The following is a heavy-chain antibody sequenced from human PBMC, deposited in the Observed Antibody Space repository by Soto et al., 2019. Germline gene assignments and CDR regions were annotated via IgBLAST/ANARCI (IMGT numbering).Heavy chain of an antibody. Sequence: QVQLVESGGGVVQHGRSLRLSCAASGFTFSSYAMDWVRQAPGKGLEWVAVIWYDGSNKYYADSVKGRFTISRDNSKNTLYLQMNSLRAEDTAVYYCARGHDYYDTSGEFLFDYWGQGTLVTVSA. CDR1: GFTFSSYA. CDR2: IWYDGSNK. J-gene: IGHJ4*02. CDR3: ARGHDYYDTSGEFLFDY. D-gene: IGHD3-22*01. V-gene: IGHV3-33*01.